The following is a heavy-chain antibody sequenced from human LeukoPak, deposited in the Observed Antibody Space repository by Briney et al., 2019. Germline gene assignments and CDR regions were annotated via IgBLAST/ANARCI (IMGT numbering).Heavy chain of an antibody. CDR3: ARDVSYDFWSGYYTGTLFDP. Sequence: PGGSLRLSCAASGFTFSSYSMNWVRQAPGKGLEWVSSISSSSSYIYYADSVKGRFTISRDNAKNSLYLQMNSLRAEDTAVYYCARDVSYDFWSGYYTGTLFDPRGQGTLVTVSS. CDR1: GFTFSSYS. CDR2: ISSSSSYI. V-gene: IGHV3-21*01. J-gene: IGHJ5*02. D-gene: IGHD3-3*01.